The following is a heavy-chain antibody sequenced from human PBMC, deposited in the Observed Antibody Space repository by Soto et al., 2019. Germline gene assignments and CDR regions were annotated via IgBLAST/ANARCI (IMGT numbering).Heavy chain of an antibody. CDR1: GGSFSGYY. J-gene: IGHJ4*02. CDR3: ARRDYYGSGIDY. D-gene: IGHD3-10*01. V-gene: IGHV4-59*08. Sequence: SETLSLTCAVYGGSFSGYYWSWIRQPPGKGLEWIGYIYYSGSTNYNPSLKSRVTISVDTSKNQFSLKLSSVTAADTAVYYCARRDYYGSGIDYWGQGTLVTVSS. CDR2: IYYSGST.